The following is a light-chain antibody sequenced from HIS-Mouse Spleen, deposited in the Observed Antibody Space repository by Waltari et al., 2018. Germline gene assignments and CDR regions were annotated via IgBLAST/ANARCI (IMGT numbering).Light chain of an antibody. CDR1: SSDVGGYNY. V-gene: IGLV2-14*03. CDR3: SSYTSSSTLV. Sequence: QSALTQPAPVSGSPGQSITISCTGTSSDVGGYNYVSWYQQHPGKAPKLMIYDVSNRPPGVSNRFSGSQSVNTASLTISGLQAEDEADYYCSSYTSSSTLVFGTGTKVTVL. J-gene: IGLJ1*01. CDR2: DVS.